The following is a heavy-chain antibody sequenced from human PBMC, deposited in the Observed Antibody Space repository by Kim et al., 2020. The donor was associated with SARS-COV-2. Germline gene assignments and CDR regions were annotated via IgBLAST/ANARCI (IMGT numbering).Heavy chain of an antibody. CDR2: INTNTGNP. D-gene: IGHD3-22*01. J-gene: IGHJ3*02. CDR1: GYTFTSYA. Sequence: ASVKVSCKASGYTFTSYAMNWVRQAPGQGLEWMGWINTNTGNPTYAQGFTGRFVFSLDTSVSTAYLQISSLKAEDTAVYYCARVISLYDSSGKHAFDIWGQGTMVTVSS. CDR3: ARVISLYDSSGKHAFDI. V-gene: IGHV7-4-1*02.